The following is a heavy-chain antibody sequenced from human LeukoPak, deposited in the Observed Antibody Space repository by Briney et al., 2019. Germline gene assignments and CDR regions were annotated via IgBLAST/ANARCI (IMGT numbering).Heavy chain of an antibody. Sequence: PGGSLRLSCAASGFTFSNYWMHWVPQAPGKGLVWVSRINRDGSSTDYLDSVKGRFTISRDNARNTLYLQMNSLRAEDTAVYYCAKGRLYSSPAEGVFDYWGQGTLVTVSS. CDR1: GFTFSNYW. D-gene: IGHD6-13*01. CDR2: INRDGSST. CDR3: AKGRLYSSPAEGVFDY. V-gene: IGHV3-74*01. J-gene: IGHJ4*02.